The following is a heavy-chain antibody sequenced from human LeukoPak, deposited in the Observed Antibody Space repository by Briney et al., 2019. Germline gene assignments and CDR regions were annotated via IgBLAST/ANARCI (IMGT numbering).Heavy chain of an antibody. V-gene: IGHV4-59*08. CDR2: IYYSGST. CDR1: GGSISPYY. CDR3: ARHGYCSGGSCYWDY. D-gene: IGHD2-15*01. J-gene: IGHJ4*02. Sequence: PSETLSLTCIVSGGSISPYYWSWIRQPPGSGLEWIAYIYYSGSTSYNHSLKSRVAISVDTSNNEVSLKLSSVTAADTAVYYCARHGYCSGGSCYWDYWGQGTLVTVSS.